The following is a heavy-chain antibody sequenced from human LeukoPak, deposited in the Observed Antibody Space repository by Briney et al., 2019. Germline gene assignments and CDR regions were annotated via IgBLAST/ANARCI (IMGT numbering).Heavy chain of an antibody. D-gene: IGHD1-26*01. CDR3: ARSVGATTDWFDP. J-gene: IGHJ5*02. V-gene: IGHV3-53*01. CDR1: GFTVSRSY. CDR2: IYTSGNT. Sequence: GGSPRLSCAASGFTVSRSYISWVRQAPGKGLEWVSVIYTSGNTYYADSVKGRFTISRDNSKNTLYLEMNSLRGEDTAVYYCARSVGATTDWFDPWGQGTQVIVSS.